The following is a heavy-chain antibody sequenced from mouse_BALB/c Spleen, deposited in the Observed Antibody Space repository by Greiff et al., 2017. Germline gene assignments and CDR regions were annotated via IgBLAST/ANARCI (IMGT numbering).Heavy chain of an antibody. J-gene: IGHJ3*01. CDR1: GFTFSSYG. V-gene: IGHV5-6-3*01. D-gene: IGHD2-4*01. CDR2: INRNGGST. CDR3: ARDDSWFAY. Sequence: DVMLVESGGGLVQPGGSLKLSCAASGFTFSSYGMSWVRQTPDKRLELVATINRNGGSTYYPDSVKGRFTISRDNAKNTLYLQMSSLKSEDTAMYYCARDDSWFAYWGQGTLVTVSA.